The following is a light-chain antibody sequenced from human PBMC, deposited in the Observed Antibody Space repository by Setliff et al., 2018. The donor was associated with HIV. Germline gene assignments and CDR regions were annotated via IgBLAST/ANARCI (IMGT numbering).Light chain of an antibody. CDR1: SSDVGSYNL. Sequence: QSVLAQPASVSGSPGQSITISCTGTSSDVGSYNLVSWYQQHPGKAPKVMIYEVSKWHSGVSNRFSGSKSGITASLTISGLQAEDEADYYCCSYAGSSTYVFGTGTKVTVL. CDR3: CSYAGSSTYV. CDR2: EVS. J-gene: IGLJ1*01. V-gene: IGLV2-23*02.